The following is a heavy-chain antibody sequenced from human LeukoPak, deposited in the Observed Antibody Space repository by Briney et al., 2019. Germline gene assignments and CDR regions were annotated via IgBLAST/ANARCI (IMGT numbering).Heavy chain of an antibody. J-gene: IGHJ4*02. Sequence: GGSLRLSCSASGFTFSSFAMHWVRQAPGKGLEYVAAISRNGGSTYYADSVKGRFTISRDNSKNTLYLQMSSPRAEDTAVYLCVKDLRSDFMGVLSRYLSYWGQGTLVTVSS. V-gene: IGHV3-64D*09. CDR3: VKDLRSDFMGVLSRYLSY. CDR1: GFTFSSFA. CDR2: ISRNGGST. D-gene: IGHD2/OR15-2a*01.